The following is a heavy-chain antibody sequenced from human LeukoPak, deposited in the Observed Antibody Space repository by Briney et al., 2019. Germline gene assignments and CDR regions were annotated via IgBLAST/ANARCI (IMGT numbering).Heavy chain of an antibody. CDR2: THYSGST. J-gene: IGHJ5*02. V-gene: IGHV4-59*01. CDR3: ARVFGDNWFDP. D-gene: IGHD3-16*01. CDR1: GVSISNYY. Sequence: PSETLSLTCTVSGVSISNYYWSWIRQPPGKGLEWIGYTHYSGSTNYNPSLKSRVTISVDMSNNQFSLKLSAVTAADTALYYCARVFGDNWFDPWGQGTLVTVSS.